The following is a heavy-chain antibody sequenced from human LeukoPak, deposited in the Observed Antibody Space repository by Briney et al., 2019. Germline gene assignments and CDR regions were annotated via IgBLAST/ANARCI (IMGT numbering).Heavy chain of an antibody. V-gene: IGHV2-5*01. CDR3: AHRQMSTFDY. D-gene: IGHD5-24*01. CDR2: IYGNDDK. Sequence: SGPTLVNPSQTLTLNCTFSGFSLTTGGVAVAWIRQPPGKALEWLAAIYGNDDKRYSPSLMSRLSITKDTSKNQVVLTMTNMDPADTATYFCAHRQMSTFDYWGQGTLVTVSS. CDR1: GFSLTTGGVA. J-gene: IGHJ4*02.